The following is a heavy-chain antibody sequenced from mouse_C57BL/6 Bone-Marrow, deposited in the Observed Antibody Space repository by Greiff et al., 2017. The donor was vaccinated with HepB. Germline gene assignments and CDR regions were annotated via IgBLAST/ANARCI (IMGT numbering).Heavy chain of an antibody. CDR2: ISYSGST. V-gene: IGHV3-8*01. CDR3: ARYYYGSSDSWYFDV. Sequence: EVKLQQSGPGLAKPSQTLSLTCSVTGYSITSDYRNWIRKFPGNKLEYMGYISYSGSTYYNPSLKSRISITRDTSKNQYYLQLNSVTTEDTATYYCARYYYGSSDSWYFDVWGTGTTVTVSS. J-gene: IGHJ1*03. CDR1: GYSITSDY. D-gene: IGHD1-1*01.